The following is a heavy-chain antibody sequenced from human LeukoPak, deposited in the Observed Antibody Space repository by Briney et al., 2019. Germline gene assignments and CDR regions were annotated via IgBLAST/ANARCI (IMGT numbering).Heavy chain of an antibody. CDR1: GVSFRTYW. CDR3: ARLSAMVRGPEDIFYFEF. Sequence: PRGSLRLSCETSGVSFRTYWMSWVPQPPGKGREWGANIRQDGIEKYYADSVKGRFTISRDIAKQSVFLQMNSLRAEDTAVYYCARLSAMVRGPEDIFYFEFWGLGNLVTVSA. CDR2: IRQDGIEK. J-gene: IGHJ4*02. D-gene: IGHD3-10*01. V-gene: IGHV3-7*01.